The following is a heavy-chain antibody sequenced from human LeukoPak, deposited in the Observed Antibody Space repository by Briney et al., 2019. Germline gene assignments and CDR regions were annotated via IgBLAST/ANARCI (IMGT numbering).Heavy chain of an antibody. CDR2: INSDGSST. CDR3: AKIGEYGDYFDY. J-gene: IGHJ4*02. Sequence: PGGALRLSCAAPGFPFNSYWMHWVRPAPGKGLVWVSRINSDGSSTSYADSVKGRFTISRDNAKNTLYLQMNSLRADDTAVYYCAKIGEYGDYFDYWGQGTLVTVSS. CDR1: GFPFNSYW. D-gene: IGHD4-17*01. V-gene: IGHV3-74*01.